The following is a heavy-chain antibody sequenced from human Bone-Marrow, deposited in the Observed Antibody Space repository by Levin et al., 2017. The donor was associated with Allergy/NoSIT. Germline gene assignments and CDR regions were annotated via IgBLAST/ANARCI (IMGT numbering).Heavy chain of an antibody. V-gene: IGHV4-39*01. Sequence: SETLSLTCTVSGDSISRSSSYWGWVRQPPGKGLEWIGSVYSLGTTHYNPSLKSRVTISVDTSTNQFSLNLTSVTAADTAVYYCAITMGYCSDDSCYSWGQGTLVTVSS. J-gene: IGHJ4*02. CDR3: AITMGYCSDDSCYS. D-gene: IGHD2-15*01. CDR1: GDSISRSSSY. CDR2: VYSLGTT.